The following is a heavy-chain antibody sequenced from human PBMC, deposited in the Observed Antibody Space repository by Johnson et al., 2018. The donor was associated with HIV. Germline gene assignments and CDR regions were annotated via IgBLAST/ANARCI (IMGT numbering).Heavy chain of an antibody. Sequence: VQLVESGGGVVQPGRSLRLSCAASGFTFSSYAMHWVRQAPGKGLEWVAVISYDGNNQYYRDSVKGRFTISRDNSKNTLYLQMNSLRAEDTAVYYCTRRSPYDAFDIWGQGTMVTVSS. CDR1: GFTFSSYA. CDR3: TRRSPYDAFDI. CDR2: ISYDGNNQ. V-gene: IGHV3-30-3*01. J-gene: IGHJ3*02.